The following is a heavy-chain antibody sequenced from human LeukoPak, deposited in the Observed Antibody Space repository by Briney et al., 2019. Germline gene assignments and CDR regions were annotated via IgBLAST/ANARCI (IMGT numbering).Heavy chain of an antibody. CDR3: ASTLRFLEWSPFDP. Sequence: PSEPLSLTCTLSGRSISTSTYYWGWIREPPGRGLEWIGSFYYSGSTFYNPSLKGRVTVSADTSKNQFSLKLSSVTAADTAVYYCASTLRFLEWSPFDPWGQGTLVTVSS. CDR1: GRSISTSTYY. D-gene: IGHD3-3*01. J-gene: IGHJ5*02. CDR2: FYYSGST. V-gene: IGHV4-39*01.